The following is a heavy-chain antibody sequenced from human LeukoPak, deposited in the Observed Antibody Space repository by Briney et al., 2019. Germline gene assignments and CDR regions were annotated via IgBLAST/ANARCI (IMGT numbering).Heavy chain of an antibody. V-gene: IGHV5-51*01. CDR3: ARRRYCGGDCYDRAFDI. D-gene: IGHD2-21*02. CDR1: GYSFTSYW. CDR2: IYPGDSDT. J-gene: IGHJ3*02. Sequence: GESLQISCKGSGYSFTSYWIGWVRQMPGKGLEWMGIIYPGDSDTRYSPSFQRQVTISADKSISTAYLQWSSLKASDTAMYYCARRRYCGGDCYDRAFDIWGQGTMVTVSS.